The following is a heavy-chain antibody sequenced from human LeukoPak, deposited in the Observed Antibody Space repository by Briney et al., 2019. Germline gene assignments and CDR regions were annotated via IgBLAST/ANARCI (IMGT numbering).Heavy chain of an antibody. CDR2: IGTAGDT. J-gene: IGHJ6*02. V-gene: IGHV3-13*01. Sequence: GGSLRLSCAASGFTFSSYDMHWVRQAPGKGLEWGSAIGTAGDTYYPGSVKGRFTISRENAKNSLYLQINSLRAGDTAVYYCARGGYFHGMDVWGQGTTVTVSS. CDR1: GFTFSSYD. CDR3: ARGGYFHGMDV. D-gene: IGHD2-2*03.